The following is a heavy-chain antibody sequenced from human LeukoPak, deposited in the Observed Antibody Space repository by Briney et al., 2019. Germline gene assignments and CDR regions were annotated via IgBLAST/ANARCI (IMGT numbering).Heavy chain of an antibody. CDR1: GGTFSSYA. Sequence: SVKVSCKASGGTFSSYAISWVRHAPGQGLEWMGGMIPMFGTANYAQKFQGRVTIIADESTSTAYMELSSLRSEDTAVYYCARQAAQLELDYWGQGTLVTVSS. V-gene: IGHV1-69*13. J-gene: IGHJ4*02. D-gene: IGHD1-1*01. CDR2: MIPMFGTA. CDR3: ARQAAQLELDY.